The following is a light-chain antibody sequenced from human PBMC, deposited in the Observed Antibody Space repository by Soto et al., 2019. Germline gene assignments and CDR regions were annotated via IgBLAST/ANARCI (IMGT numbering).Light chain of an antibody. J-gene: IGKJ1*01. V-gene: IGKV1-5*03. CDR3: QQYNSYSTT. CDR2: KAS. Sequence: DIQMTQPPSTLSASVGDRVTISCRASQSISTWLAWYQQKPGKVPKLLIYKASSLESGVPSRFSGSGSGTEFTLTISSLQPDDFATYYCQQYNSYSTTFGQGTKVDIK. CDR1: QSISTW.